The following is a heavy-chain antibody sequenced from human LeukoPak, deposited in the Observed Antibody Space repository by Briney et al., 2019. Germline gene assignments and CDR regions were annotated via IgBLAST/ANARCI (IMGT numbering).Heavy chain of an antibody. J-gene: IGHJ4*02. CDR2: IIPILGIA. V-gene: IGHV1-69*02. CDR1: GGTFSSYT. CDR3: ARAPRVWYYDSSGYYYY. Sequence: SVKVSCKASGGTFSSYTISWVRQAPGQGLEWMGRIIPILGIANYAQKFQGRVIMTRNTSITTAYMELSSLRSEDTAVYYCARAPRVWYYDSSGYYYYWGQGTLVTVSS. D-gene: IGHD3-22*01.